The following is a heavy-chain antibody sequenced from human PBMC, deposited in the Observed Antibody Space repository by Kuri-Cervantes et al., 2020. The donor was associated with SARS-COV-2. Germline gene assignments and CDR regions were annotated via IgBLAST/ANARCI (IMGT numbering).Heavy chain of an antibody. CDR2: INPNSGGT. D-gene: IGHD2-2*02. CDR3: SGGENCSSTSCYKDAFDI. J-gene: IGHJ3*02. CDR1: GYTFTGYY. Sequence: ASVKVSCKASGYTFTGYYMPWVRQAPGQGLEWMGWINPNSGGTNYAQKFQGRVTMTRDTSISTAYMELSRLRSDDTAVYYCSGGENCSSTSCYKDAFDIWGQGTMVTVSS. V-gene: IGHV1-2*02.